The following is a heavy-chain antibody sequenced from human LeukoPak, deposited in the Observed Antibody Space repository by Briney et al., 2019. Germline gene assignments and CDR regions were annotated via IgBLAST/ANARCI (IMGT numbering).Heavy chain of an antibody. Sequence: PSETLSLTCTVSGGSISSSSYYWGWIRQPPGKGLEWIGSIYYSGSTYYNPSLKSRVTISVDTSKNQFSLKLSSVTAADTAVYYCARNKQWLDYYYYGMDVWGQGTTVTVSS. V-gene: IGHV4-39*07. CDR2: IYYSGST. D-gene: IGHD6-19*01. CDR3: ARNKQWLDYYYYGMDV. CDR1: GGSISSSSYY. J-gene: IGHJ6*02.